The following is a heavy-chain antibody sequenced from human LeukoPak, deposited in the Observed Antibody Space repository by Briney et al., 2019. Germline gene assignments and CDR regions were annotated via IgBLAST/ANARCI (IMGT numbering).Heavy chain of an antibody. Sequence: PGGSLRLSCAASGLTVTNAWMNWVRQAPGKGLEWVGRIASKTDGGTTDYAAPVKGRFTISRDDSKNTLFLQMNSLQTEDTAVYYGATDFYDSTWGQGTLVTVSS. J-gene: IGHJ5*02. CDR3: ATDFYDST. CDR2: IASKTDGGTT. V-gene: IGHV3-15*04. CDR1: GLTVTNAW. D-gene: IGHD3-22*01.